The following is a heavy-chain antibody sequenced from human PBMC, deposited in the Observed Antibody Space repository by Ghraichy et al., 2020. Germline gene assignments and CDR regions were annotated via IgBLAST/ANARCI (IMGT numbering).Heavy chain of an antibody. CDR3: ARFSSSRNWFDP. D-gene: IGHD6-13*01. V-gene: IGHV4-30-4*01. CDR2: IYYSGST. J-gene: IGHJ5*02. Sequence: SQTLSLTCTVSGGSISSGDYYWSWIRQPPGKGLEWIGYIYYSGSTYNNPSLKSRVTISVDTSKNQFSLKLSSVTAADTAVYYCARFSSSRNWFDPWGQGTLVTVSS. CDR1: GGSISSGDYY.